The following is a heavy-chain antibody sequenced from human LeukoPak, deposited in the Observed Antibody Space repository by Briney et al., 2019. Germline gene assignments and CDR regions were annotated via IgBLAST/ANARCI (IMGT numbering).Heavy chain of an antibody. V-gene: IGHV1-24*01. Sequence: PLASVKVSCKVSGYTLTELSMHWVRQAPGKGLEWMGGFDPEDGETVYAQKFQGRVTMTEDTSTDTAYMELSSLRSEDTAVYYCATSAPSGLRFLEWLFSFDYWGQGTLVTVSS. CDR3: ATSAPSGLRFLEWLFSFDY. J-gene: IGHJ4*02. CDR1: GYTLTELS. D-gene: IGHD3-3*01. CDR2: FDPEDGET.